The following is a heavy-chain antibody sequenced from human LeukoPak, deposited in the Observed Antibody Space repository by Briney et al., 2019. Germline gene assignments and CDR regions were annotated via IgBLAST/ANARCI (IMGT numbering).Heavy chain of an antibody. CDR2: ISYDGSNK. CDR1: GFTFSSYG. CDR3: ARRIPAAIEYYYGMDV. J-gene: IGHJ6*02. Sequence: GRSLRLSCAASGFTFSSYGMHWVRQAPGKGLGWVAVISYDGSNKYYADSVKGRFTISRDNSKNTLYLQMNSLRAEDTAVYYCARRIPAAIEYYYGMDVWGQGTTVTVSS. V-gene: IGHV3-30*03. D-gene: IGHD2-2*01.